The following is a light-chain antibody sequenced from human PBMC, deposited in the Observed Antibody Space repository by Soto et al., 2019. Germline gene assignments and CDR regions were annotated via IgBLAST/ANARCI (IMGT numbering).Light chain of an antibody. CDR3: QQYGSSPRT. CDR1: QSVSSSY. J-gene: IGKJ1*01. V-gene: IGKV3-20*01. Sequence: EIVLTQSPGTLSLSPGERATLSCRASQSVSSSYFAWYQQKPGQAPRFLIYDTSSMATGIPDRFSGSGSGTDFTLTISSLEPEDFAVYYCQQYGSSPRTFGQGTKVEIK. CDR2: DTS.